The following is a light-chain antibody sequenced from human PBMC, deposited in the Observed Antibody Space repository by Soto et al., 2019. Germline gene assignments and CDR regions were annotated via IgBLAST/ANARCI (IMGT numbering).Light chain of an antibody. CDR2: EVS. CDR1: SNDVGGYNY. J-gene: IGLJ1*01. CDR3: SSYTSSSTPYV. V-gene: IGLV2-14*01. Sequence: QSVLTQPASVSGSPGQSITISCTGTSNDVGGYNYVSWYQQHPGKAPKLMIYEVSNRPSGVSNRFSGSKSGNTASLTIPGLQAEDEADYYCSSYTSSSTPYVFGTGTKATVL.